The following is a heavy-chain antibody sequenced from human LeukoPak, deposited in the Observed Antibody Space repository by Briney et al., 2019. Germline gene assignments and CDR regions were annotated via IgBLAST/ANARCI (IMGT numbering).Heavy chain of an antibody. D-gene: IGHD5-18*01. V-gene: IGHV3-23*01. CDR2: ISGSGGST. CDR3: AKGTTAMGPGRGDY. J-gene: IGHJ4*02. Sequence: GGSLRLSCAASGFTFSSYWMSWVRQAPGKGLEWVSAISGSGGSTYYADSVKGRFTISRDNSKNTLYLQMNSLRAEDTAVYYCAKGTTAMGPGRGDYWGQGTLVTVSS. CDR1: GFTFSSYW.